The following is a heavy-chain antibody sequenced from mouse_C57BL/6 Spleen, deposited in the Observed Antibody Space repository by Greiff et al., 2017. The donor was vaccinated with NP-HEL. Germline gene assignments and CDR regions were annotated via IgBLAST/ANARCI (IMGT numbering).Heavy chain of an antibody. D-gene: IGHD1-1*02. V-gene: IGHV1-82*01. Sequence: VQLQQSGPELVKPGASVKISCKASGYAFSSSWMNWVKPRPGKGLEWIGRIYPGDGDTNYNGKFKGKATLTADKSSSTAYMQLSSLTSEDSAVYFCAVGGSNGVYFDYWGQGTTLTVSS. CDR1: GYAFSSSW. CDR2: IYPGDGDT. J-gene: IGHJ2*01. CDR3: AVGGSNGVYFDY.